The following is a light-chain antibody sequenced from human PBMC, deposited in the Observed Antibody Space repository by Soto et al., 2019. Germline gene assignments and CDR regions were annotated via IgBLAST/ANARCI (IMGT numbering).Light chain of an antibody. CDR1: QSISSW. CDR3: QQDNSYVA. Sequence: DIQMTQSPSTLSASVGDRVTITCRASQSISSWLAWYQQKPGKAPKLLIYKASSLESGDPSRFSGSGSGTEFTLTISSLQPDEFATYYCQQDNSYVAFGQGTKVEIK. V-gene: IGKV1-5*03. J-gene: IGKJ1*01. CDR2: KAS.